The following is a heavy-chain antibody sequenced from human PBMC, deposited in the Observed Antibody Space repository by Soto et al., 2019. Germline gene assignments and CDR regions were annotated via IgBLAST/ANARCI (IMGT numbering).Heavy chain of an antibody. Sequence: QVQLVQSGAEVKKPGASVKVSCKASGYTFTSYAISWVRQAPGQGLEWMGWISAYNGNTNYAQKLQGRXTXTXXTSTSTAYMELRSLRSDDTAVYYCARDAAAGLNDYWGQGTLVTVSS. CDR1: GYTFTSYA. CDR3: ARDAAAGLNDY. CDR2: ISAYNGNT. D-gene: IGHD6-13*01. J-gene: IGHJ4*02. V-gene: IGHV1-18*01.